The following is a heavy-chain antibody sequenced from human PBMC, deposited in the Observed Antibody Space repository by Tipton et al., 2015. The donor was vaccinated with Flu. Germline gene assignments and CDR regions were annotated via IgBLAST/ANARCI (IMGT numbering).Heavy chain of an antibody. Sequence: TLSLTCTVSGASISSGSFYWTWLRQPAGKGLEWIGRLYTAGGTTYNSSLKSRATISLDTPKNQFSLSLNSVTAADTAVYFCARQRSYYDTSGPRGGGFYLDYWGQGALVTVSS. CDR3: ARQRSYYDTSGPRGGGFYLDY. CDR1: GASISSGSFY. CDR2: LYTAGGT. J-gene: IGHJ4*02. V-gene: IGHV4-61*02. D-gene: IGHD3-16*01.